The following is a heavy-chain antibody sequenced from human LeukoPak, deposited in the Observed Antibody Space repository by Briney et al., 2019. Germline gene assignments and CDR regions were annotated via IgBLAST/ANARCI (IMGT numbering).Heavy chain of an antibody. CDR2: IKSKTGGGTT. J-gene: IGHJ4*02. Sequence: GGSLRLSCAASGFTFSNAWMSWVRQAPGKGLEWVGRIKSKTGGGTTDYAAPVKGRFTISRDDSKNTLYLQMNSLKTEDTAVYYCTTDGGVFDYWGQGTLVTVSS. CDR3: TTDGGVFDY. CDR1: GFTFSNAW. V-gene: IGHV3-15*01. D-gene: IGHD2-8*02.